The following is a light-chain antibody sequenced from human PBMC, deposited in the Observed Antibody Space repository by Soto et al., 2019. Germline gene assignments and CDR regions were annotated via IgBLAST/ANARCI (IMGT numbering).Light chain of an antibody. V-gene: IGKV3-15*01. CDR3: HQYDDWPPYS. CDR2: GAY. CDR1: QSVGNN. Sequence: EIGMTQSPATLSLSPGERATVSCRASQSVGNNLAWYQQKSDQAPRLLIYGAYTRAAGVPARFSGTGSGTEFTLTISSLQSEDFAVYYCHQYDDWPPYSFGQGTKLEFK. J-gene: IGKJ2*01.